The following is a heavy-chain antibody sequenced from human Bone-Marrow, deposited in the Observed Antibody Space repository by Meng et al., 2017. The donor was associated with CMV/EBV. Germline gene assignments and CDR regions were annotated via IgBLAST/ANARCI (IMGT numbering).Heavy chain of an antibody. Sequence: HVQLTEPGPGLVKPSQTLSLTCTVSGGSISSGDYYWSWIRQPPGKGLEWIGYIYYSGSTYYNPSLKSRVTISVDTSKNQFSLKLSSVTAADTAVYYCARDMGSSGYYGNNWFDPWGQGTLVTVSS. CDR1: GGSISSGDYY. V-gene: IGHV4-30-4*08. J-gene: IGHJ5*02. CDR2: IYYSGST. D-gene: IGHD3-22*01. CDR3: ARDMGSSGYYGNNWFDP.